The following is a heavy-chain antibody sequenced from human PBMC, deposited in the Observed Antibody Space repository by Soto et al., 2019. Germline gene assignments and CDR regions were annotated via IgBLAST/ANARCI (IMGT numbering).Heavy chain of an antibody. V-gene: IGHV4-39*01. CDR1: GGSISSSSYY. D-gene: IGHD4-17*01. J-gene: IGHJ4*02. Sequence: LPESLPLTCTVSGGSISSSSYYWGWIRQPPGKGLEWIGSIYYSGSTYYNPSLKSRVTISVDTSKNQFSLKLSSVTAADTAVYYCARLPNYGDYVILGEVYYFDYWGQGTLVTVSS. CDR2: IYYSGST. CDR3: ARLPNYGDYVILGEVYYFDY.